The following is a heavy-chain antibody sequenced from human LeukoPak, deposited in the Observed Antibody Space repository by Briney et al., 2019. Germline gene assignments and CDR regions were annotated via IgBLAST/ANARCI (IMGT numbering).Heavy chain of an antibody. CDR1: GGSFSGYY. V-gene: IGHV4-34*01. J-gene: IGHJ4*02. CDR3: ARGTPTMVRGVISSFDY. Sequence: SETLSLTCAVYGGSFSGYYWSWIRQPPGKVLEWIGEINHSGSTNYNPSLKSRVTISVDTSKNQFSLKLSSVTAADTAVYYCARGTPTMVRGVISSFDYWGQGTLVTVSS. CDR2: INHSGST. D-gene: IGHD3-10*01.